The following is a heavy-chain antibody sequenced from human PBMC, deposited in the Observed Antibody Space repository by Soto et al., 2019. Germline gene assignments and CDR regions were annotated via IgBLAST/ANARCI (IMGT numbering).Heavy chain of an antibody. CDR3: ARGGAARPDYDYYGMDV. J-gene: IGHJ6*02. V-gene: IGHV1-69*06. CDR1: GGTFSSYA. CDR2: IIPIFGTA. D-gene: IGHD6-6*01. Sequence: GASVKVSCKASGGTFSSYAISWVRQAPGQGLEWMGGIIPIFGTANYAQKFQGRVTITADKSTSTAYMELSSLRSEDTAVYYCARGGAARPDYDYYGMDVWGQGTTVTVSS.